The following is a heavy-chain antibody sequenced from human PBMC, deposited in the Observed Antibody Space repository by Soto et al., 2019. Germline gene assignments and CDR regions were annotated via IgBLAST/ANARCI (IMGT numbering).Heavy chain of an antibody. CDR3: ARACFFVAGFYFGY. V-gene: IGHV3-23*01. Sequence: EVQLLESGGGLLRPGGSLRLSCAASGFTFTTSAMSWVRQAPGKGLEWVAAVSASAATTYYADSVKGRFTISKDTSKDTVYLQIHSLRLDDTAVYYFARACFFVAGFYFGYWGHGTLLTVSP. CDR2: VSASAATT. CDR1: GFTFTTSA. J-gene: IGHJ4*01. D-gene: IGHD3-16*01.